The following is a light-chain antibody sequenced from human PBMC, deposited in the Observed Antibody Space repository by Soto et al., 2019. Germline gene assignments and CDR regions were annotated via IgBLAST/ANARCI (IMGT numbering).Light chain of an antibody. J-gene: IGKJ1*01. CDR1: QGISRW. V-gene: IGKV1-5*03. CDR3: QQYDSYSRT. Sequence: IPLTQSPSTLSASVGARVSITCRASQGISRWLAWYQHKPGKARNLLIYKASVLESGVPSRFSGSGSGTEFTLTITSLQPDDCATYYCQQYDSYSRTFGQGTKVEI. CDR2: KAS.